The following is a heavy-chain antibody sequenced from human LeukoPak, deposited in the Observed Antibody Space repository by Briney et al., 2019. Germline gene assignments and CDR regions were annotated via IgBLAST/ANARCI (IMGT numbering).Heavy chain of an antibody. Sequence: SETLSLTCAVYGGSFSCYYRGWIGQPPGKGLEWIGEINHSGSTNYNPSLKSRVTISVDTSKNQFSLKLSSVTAADTAVYYCARDRYGSGSYYTRWFVPWGEGTLFTVSS. CDR2: INHSGST. CDR3: ARDRYGSGSYYTRWFVP. J-gene: IGHJ5*02. CDR1: GGSFSCYY. V-gene: IGHV4-34*01. D-gene: IGHD3-10*01.